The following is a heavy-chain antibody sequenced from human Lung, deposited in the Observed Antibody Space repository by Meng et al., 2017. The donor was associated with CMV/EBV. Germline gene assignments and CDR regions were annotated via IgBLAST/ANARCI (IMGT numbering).Heavy chain of an antibody. J-gene: IGHJ4*02. V-gene: IGHV1-2*02. CDR1: GYTFTGYY. D-gene: IGHD3-3*01. CDR2: INPNSGGT. Sequence: QVQLVQSGAEVKKPXXXXXXXCKASGYTFTGYYMHWVRQAPGQGLEWMGWINPNSGGTNYAQKFQGRVTMTRDTSISTAYMELSRLRSDDTAVYYCARGRDVLRFLEWLLPDYWGQGTLVTVSS. CDR3: ARGRDVLRFLEWLLPDY.